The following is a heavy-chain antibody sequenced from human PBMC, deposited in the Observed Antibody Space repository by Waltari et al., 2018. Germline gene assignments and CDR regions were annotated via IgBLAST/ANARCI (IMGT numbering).Heavy chain of an antibody. D-gene: IGHD2-21*01. CDR3: ARGPY. CDR1: GFTFSSSW. V-gene: IGHV3-7*04. J-gene: IGHJ6*02. CDR2: IKEDGSER. Sequence: EVRLVESGGGLGQPGGSLILSCAASGFTFSSSWMSWVRQAPGKGLEWVASIKEDGSERYYVDSAKGRSTISRDNAKTSLFLQMNSLRVEDTAVYYCARGPYWGQGTTVTVSS.